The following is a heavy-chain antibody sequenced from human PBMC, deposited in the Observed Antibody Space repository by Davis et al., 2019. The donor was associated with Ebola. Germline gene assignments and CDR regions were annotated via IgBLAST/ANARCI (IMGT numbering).Heavy chain of an antibody. CDR2: VEHHGRT. CDR3: ARDLRGGSLFGVGRFDP. CDR1: GTSISPYY. J-gene: IGHJ5*02. V-gene: IGHV4-59*01. D-gene: IGHD3-3*01. Sequence: PSETLSLTCSVSGTSISPYYWSWIRQTPGKGLDWIGYVEHHGRTEYIPSFNSRVTISVDTSKSQFSLKLTSVTTADTAVYYCARDLRGGSLFGVGRFDPWGQGTLVTVSS.